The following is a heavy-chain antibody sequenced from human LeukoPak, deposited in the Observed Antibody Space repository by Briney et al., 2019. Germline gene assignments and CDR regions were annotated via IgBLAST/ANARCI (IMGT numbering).Heavy chain of an antibody. CDR3: ARDKGYYDSSTFDY. CDR1: GYTFTSYG. D-gene: IGHD3-22*01. Sequence: GASVKVSCKASGYTFTSYGISWVRQAPGQGLEWMGWISAYNGNTNYAQKLQGRVTMTTDTSTSTAYMELRSLRSDDTAVYYCARDKGYYDSSTFDYWGQGTLVTVSS. CDR2: ISAYNGNT. V-gene: IGHV1-18*01. J-gene: IGHJ4*02.